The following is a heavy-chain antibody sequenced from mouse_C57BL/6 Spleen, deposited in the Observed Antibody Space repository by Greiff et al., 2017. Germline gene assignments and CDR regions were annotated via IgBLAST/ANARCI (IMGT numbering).Heavy chain of an antibody. Sequence: VQLQQSGAELVRPGASVKLSCKASGYTFTDYYINWVKQRPGQGLEWIARIYPGSGNTYYNEKFKGKDTLTAEKSSSTAYMQLSSLTSEDSAVYCGARGMGPDYWGQGTTRTVSS. CDR3: ARGMGPDY. CDR2: IYPGSGNT. V-gene: IGHV1-76*01. D-gene: IGHD2-3*01. J-gene: IGHJ2*01. CDR1: GYTFTDYY.